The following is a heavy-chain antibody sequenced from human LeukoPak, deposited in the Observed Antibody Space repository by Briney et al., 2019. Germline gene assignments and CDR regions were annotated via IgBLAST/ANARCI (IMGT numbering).Heavy chain of an antibody. D-gene: IGHD2-15*01. CDR1: GGSFSGYY. Sequence: PSETLSLTCAVYGGSFSGYYWSWIRQPPGKGLEWSGEINHSGSTNYNPFLKSRVTISVDTSKNQFSLKLSSVSAADTAVYYCARVVVVAATGWFDPWGQGTLVTVSS. CDR3: ARVVVVAATGWFDP. V-gene: IGHV4-34*01. CDR2: INHSGST. J-gene: IGHJ5*02.